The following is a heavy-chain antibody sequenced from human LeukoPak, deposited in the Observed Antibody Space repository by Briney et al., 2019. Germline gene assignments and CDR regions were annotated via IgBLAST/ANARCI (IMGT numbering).Heavy chain of an antibody. CDR1: GFTFSSYA. Sequence: GGSLRLSCAASGFTFSSYAMHWVRQAPGKGLEWVAVISYDGSNKYYADSVKGRFTISRDNSKNTLYLQMNSLRAEDTALYYCARGGLWFGDRYFDYWGQGTLVTVSS. V-gene: IGHV3-30*04. D-gene: IGHD3-10*01. CDR2: ISYDGSNK. CDR3: ARGGLWFGDRYFDY. J-gene: IGHJ4*02.